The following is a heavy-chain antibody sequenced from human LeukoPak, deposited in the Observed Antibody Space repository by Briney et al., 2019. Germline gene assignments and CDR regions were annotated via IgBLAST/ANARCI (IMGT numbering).Heavy chain of an antibody. Sequence: QPGGSLRLSCAAFGFTFSSYGMHWVRQAPGKGLEWVAVISYDGSNKYYADSVKGRFTISRDNSKNTLYLQMNSLRAEDTAVYYCAKDRYYYDSSGYYWDAFDIWGQGTMVTVSS. CDR1: GFTFSSYG. D-gene: IGHD3-22*01. J-gene: IGHJ3*02. V-gene: IGHV3-30*18. CDR2: ISYDGSNK. CDR3: AKDRYYYDSSGYYWDAFDI.